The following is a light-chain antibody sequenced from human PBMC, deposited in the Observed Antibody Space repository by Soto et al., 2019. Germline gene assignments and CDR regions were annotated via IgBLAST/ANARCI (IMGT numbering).Light chain of an antibody. V-gene: IGKV1-33*01. CDR3: QQSDSLPIT. CDR2: DAS. CDR1: QDISNY. Sequence: DPQMTQSPSSLSASVGDRVTITCRASQDISNYLNWYQQRPGKAPKLLIYDASNLERGVPSRFSGTRSGTHFTFAITSLQPEDVATYYCQQSDSLPITFGQGTRLEI. J-gene: IGKJ5*01.